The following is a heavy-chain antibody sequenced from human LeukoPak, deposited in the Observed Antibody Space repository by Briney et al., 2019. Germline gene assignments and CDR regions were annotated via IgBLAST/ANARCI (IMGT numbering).Heavy chain of an antibody. D-gene: IGHD3-10*01. CDR1: GYSFTAYW. J-gene: IGHJ4*02. Sequence: GESLKISCKGSGYSFTAYWIGWVRQMPGKGLEWMGIIYPGDSDTTYSPSFQGQVTISADKSISTAYLQWSSLKASDTAMYYCARGGYYGSGSYYTFDYWGQGTLVTVSS. V-gene: IGHV5-51*01. CDR2: IYPGDSDT. CDR3: ARGGYYGSGSYYTFDY.